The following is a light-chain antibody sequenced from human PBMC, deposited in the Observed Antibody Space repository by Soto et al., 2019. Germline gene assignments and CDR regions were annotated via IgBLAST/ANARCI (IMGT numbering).Light chain of an antibody. V-gene: IGLV7-46*01. CDR3: SLSYSGVRV. Sequence: QSVVTQEPSLTVSPGGTATLTCGSSTGAVTSGHWPYWFQQKPGQVPTPLIYDTSNKYSWTPARFSGSLLGGTPALVLSGAQPEDEAAYYCSLSYSGVRVFGGGTKLTVL. CDR2: DTS. CDR1: TGAVTSGHW. J-gene: IGLJ3*02.